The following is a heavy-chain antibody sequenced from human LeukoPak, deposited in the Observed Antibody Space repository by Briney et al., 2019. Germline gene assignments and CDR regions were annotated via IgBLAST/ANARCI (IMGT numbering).Heavy chain of an antibody. CDR1: GFTFSNYE. Sequence: AGGSLRLSCAASGFTFSNYEMNWVRQAPGKGLEWASYISRSSSTIYYADSVKGRFTISRDNSKNTLYLQMNSLRAEDTAVYYCAKEADYYYDSSGYEYCLDYWGQGTLVTVSS. CDR2: ISRSSSTI. CDR3: AKEADYYYDSSGYEYCLDY. D-gene: IGHD3-22*01. V-gene: IGHV3-48*01. J-gene: IGHJ4*02.